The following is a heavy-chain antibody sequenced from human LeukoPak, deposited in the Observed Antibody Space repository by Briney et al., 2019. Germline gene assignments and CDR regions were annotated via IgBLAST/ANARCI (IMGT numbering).Heavy chain of an antibody. J-gene: IGHJ5*02. CDR2: IKRDGSNT. CDR1: GFTFSEHS. V-gene: IGHV3-23*05. CDR3: AKGGYASCFDP. D-gene: IGHD2-15*01. Sequence: QTGGSLRVSCEASGFTFSEHSMSWVRQAPGKGLEWVSTIKRDGSNTYYTDSVEGRFTISRDNSKNTLYLEMNTLRAEDTAVYYCAKGGYASCFDPWGQGTQVTVSS.